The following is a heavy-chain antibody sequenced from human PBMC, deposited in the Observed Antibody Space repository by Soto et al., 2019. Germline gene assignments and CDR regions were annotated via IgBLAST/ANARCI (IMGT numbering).Heavy chain of an antibody. Sequence: SVKISCKASGGTFSSYAISWVRQAPGQGLEWMGGIIPIFGTANYAQKFQGRVTITADESTSTAYMELSSLRSEDTAVYYCAQGYCSGGSCYTYGMDVWGQGTTVTVSS. J-gene: IGHJ6*02. CDR1: GGTFSSYA. CDR3: AQGYCSGGSCYTYGMDV. V-gene: IGHV1-69*13. CDR2: IIPIFGTA. D-gene: IGHD2-15*01.